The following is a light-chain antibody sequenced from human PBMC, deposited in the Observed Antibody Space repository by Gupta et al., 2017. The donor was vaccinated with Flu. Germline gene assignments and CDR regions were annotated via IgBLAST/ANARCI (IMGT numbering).Light chain of an antibody. Sequence: DIVMTQSPDSLAVSLGARATINCKSSQSVLYNSHNRNFLAWFQQKPGQPPKLLISWASTRESGVPDRFSGSGSGTDFTLTISSLQAEDVAVYYCQQYYSTPPTFGPGTKVDIK. CDR1: QSVLYNSHNRNF. V-gene: IGKV4-1*01. CDR2: WAS. J-gene: IGKJ3*01. CDR3: QQYYSTPPT.